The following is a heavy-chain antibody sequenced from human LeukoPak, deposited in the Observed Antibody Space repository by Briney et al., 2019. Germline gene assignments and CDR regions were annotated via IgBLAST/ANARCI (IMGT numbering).Heavy chain of an antibody. CDR2: IYYSGST. Sequence: SETLSLTCTVSGGSISSSSYYWGWIRQPPGKGLEWIESIYYSGSTYYNPSLKSRVTISVDTSKNQFSLKLSSVTAAATAVYYCARLGSSSSWFYYFDYWGQGTLVTVSS. J-gene: IGHJ4*02. CDR3: ARLGSSSSWFYYFDY. V-gene: IGHV4-39*01. D-gene: IGHD6-13*01. CDR1: GGSISSSSYY.